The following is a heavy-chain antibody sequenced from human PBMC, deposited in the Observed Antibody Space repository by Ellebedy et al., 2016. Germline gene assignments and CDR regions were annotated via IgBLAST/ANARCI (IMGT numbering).Heavy chain of an antibody. J-gene: IGHJ4*02. Sequence: SETLSLXXTVSGGSISSYYWSWIRQPAGKGLEWIGRIYTSGGTNYNPSLKSRVTMSVDTSKNQFSLKLSSVTAADTAVYYCARDSGWYRFDYWGQGTLVTVSS. CDR3: ARDSGWYRFDY. CDR1: GGSISSYY. V-gene: IGHV4-4*07. CDR2: IYTSGGT. D-gene: IGHD6-19*01.